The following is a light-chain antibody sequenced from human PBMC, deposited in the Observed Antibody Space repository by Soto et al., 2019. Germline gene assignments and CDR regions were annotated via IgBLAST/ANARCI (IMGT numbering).Light chain of an antibody. Sequence: QSALTQPASVSGSPGQSITISCTGTSSDVGSYNLVSWYQQLPGKAPKLMIFGGTKRPSGVSSRFSGSKSGNTASLTISGLQAEDEADYYCCSYAGSSTLYVFGTGTQLTVL. J-gene: IGLJ1*01. CDR2: GGT. CDR1: SSDVGSYNL. CDR3: CSYAGSSTLYV. V-gene: IGLV2-23*01.